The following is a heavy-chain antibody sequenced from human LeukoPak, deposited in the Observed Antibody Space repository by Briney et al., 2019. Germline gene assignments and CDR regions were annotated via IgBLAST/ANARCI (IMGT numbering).Heavy chain of an antibody. Sequence: PGGSLRLSCAASGFTFSSYWMSWVRQAPGKGLEWVANIKQDGSEKYYVDSVKGRFTISRDNAKNSLYLQMNSLRAGDTAVYYCARDLGLAVADVFDYWGQGTLVTVSS. V-gene: IGHV3-7*01. CDR2: IKQDGSEK. J-gene: IGHJ4*02. CDR3: ARDLGLAVADVFDY. CDR1: GFTFSSYW. D-gene: IGHD6-19*01.